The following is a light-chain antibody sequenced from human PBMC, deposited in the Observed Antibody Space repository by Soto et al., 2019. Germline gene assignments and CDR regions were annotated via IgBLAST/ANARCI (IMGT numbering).Light chain of an antibody. J-gene: IGLJ1*01. CDR2: EVS. CDR1: SSDVGGYNY. CDR3: SSYTSSITYV. V-gene: IGLV2-14*01. Sequence: QSALTQPASVSGSPGQSITISCTGTSSDVGGYNYVSWCQQHPGKAPKLMIFEVSNRPSGVSNRFSGSKSGNTASLTISGLQAEDEADYYCSSYTSSITYVFGTGTKVTVL.